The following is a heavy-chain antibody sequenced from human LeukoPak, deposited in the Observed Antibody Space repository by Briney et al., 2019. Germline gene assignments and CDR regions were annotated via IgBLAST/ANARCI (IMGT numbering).Heavy chain of an antibody. D-gene: IGHD3-10*01. V-gene: IGHV3-30*04. Sequence: PGGSLRLSCATSGFTFSMYAMYWVRQAPGKGLEWVAVISYGGSNKYYGDSVKGRFTISRDNSKNALYLQMNSLRAEDTALYYCARDRDYYYGSGSYYLGPSDYWGQGTLVTVSS. CDR2: ISYGGSNK. CDR1: GFTFSMYA. J-gene: IGHJ4*02. CDR3: ARDRDYYYGSGSYYLGPSDY.